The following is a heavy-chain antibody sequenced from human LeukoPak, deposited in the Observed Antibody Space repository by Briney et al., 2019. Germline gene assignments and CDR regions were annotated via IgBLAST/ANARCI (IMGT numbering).Heavy chain of an antibody. Sequence: TXXLTCAVSXXXXXXXXWWXWXRQPXXXGLELVGEIYHSGSTNYNPSLKSRVTISVDKSKNQFSLKLSSVTAADTAVYYCHTAMETLDYWGQGTLVTVSS. J-gene: IGHJ4*02. CDR2: IYHSGST. V-gene: IGHV4-4*02. D-gene: IGHD5-18*01. CDR3: HTAMETLDY. CDR1: XXXXXXXXW.